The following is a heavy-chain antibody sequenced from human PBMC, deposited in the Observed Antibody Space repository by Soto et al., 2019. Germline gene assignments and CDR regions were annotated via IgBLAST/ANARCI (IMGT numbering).Heavy chain of an antibody. CDR1: GGPFSSYA. CDR3: ARVVGSYYYDGMDV. V-gene: IGHV1-69*01. CDR2: FIPIFGTA. Sequence: QVQLVQSGAEVKKPGSSVKFSCKAYGGPFSSYAISWVRQAPGQGLEWMGGFIPIFGTAKYAQKYQGRVTITADESTSTAYMELSSLSSEDTAVYYCARVVGSYYYDGMDVWGQGTTVTVSS. J-gene: IGHJ6*02.